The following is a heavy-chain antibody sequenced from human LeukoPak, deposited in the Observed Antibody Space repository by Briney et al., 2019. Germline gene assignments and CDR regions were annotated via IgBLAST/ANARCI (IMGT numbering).Heavy chain of an antibody. D-gene: IGHD3-3*02. Sequence: GGSLRLSCAASGFTFSTYWMVWVRQAPGKGLEWVTNIKQDGSDKYYVDSVKGRLTISRDNAKNSLYLQMNSLRVEDTAVYYCASDPFTISAYDAFNIWGQGTVVTVSS. CDR2: IKQDGSDK. CDR1: GFTFSTYW. V-gene: IGHV3-7*01. J-gene: IGHJ3*02. CDR3: ASDPFTISAYDAFNI.